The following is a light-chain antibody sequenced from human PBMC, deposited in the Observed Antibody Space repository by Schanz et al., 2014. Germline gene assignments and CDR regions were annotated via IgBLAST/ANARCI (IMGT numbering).Light chain of an antibody. V-gene: IGLV2-14*02. J-gene: IGLJ1*01. Sequence: QSALTQPASVSGSPGQSITISCTGTSSDVGSYKLVSWYQQHPGKAPKLMIYEVTKRPSGVSNRFSGSKSGNTASLTISGLQAEDEAEYYCSSYTRSAIFVFGTGTKLTVL. CDR3: SSYTRSAIFV. CDR1: SSDVGSYKL. CDR2: EVT.